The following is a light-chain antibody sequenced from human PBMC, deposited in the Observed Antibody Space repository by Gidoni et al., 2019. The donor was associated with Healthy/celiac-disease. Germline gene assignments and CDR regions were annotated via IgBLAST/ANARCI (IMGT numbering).Light chain of an antibody. Sequence: EIVMTQSPATLSVSPGERATLSCRASQSVSSNLAWYQQKPGQAPRLLIYGASTRATGIPARFRGSGSGTEFTLTISSLQSEDFAVYSCQQYNNWPSFXGXTKVEIK. CDR1: QSVSSN. CDR2: GAS. CDR3: QQYNNWPS. V-gene: IGKV3-15*01. J-gene: IGKJ4*01.